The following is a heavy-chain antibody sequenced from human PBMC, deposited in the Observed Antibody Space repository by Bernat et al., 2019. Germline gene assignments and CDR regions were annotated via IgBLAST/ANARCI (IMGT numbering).Heavy chain of an antibody. V-gene: IGHV4-39*01. CDR1: GGSISRSSYY. J-gene: IGHJ4*02. CDR2: IYYRGST. D-gene: IGHD5-18*01. Sequence: QLQLQESGPGLVKPSETLSLTCTVSGGSISRSSYYWGWIRQPPGRGLEWIGSIYYRGSTYDNPTLRSRVTISVDTSKNQFSLKLSSVTAADTAVYYCATWIRGFASWGQGTLVTVSS. CDR3: ATWIRGFAS.